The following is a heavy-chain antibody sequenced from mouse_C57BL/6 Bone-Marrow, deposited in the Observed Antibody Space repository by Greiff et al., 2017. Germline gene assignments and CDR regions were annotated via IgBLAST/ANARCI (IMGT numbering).Heavy chain of an antibody. D-gene: IGHD1-1*01. CDR3: ARRGYYGPLYYAMDY. V-gene: IGHV1-55*01. CDR1: GYTFTSYW. Sequence: QVQLQQPGAELVKPGASVKMSCKASGYTFTSYWITWVKQRPGQGLEWIGDIYPGSGSTNYNEKFKSKATLTVDTSSSTAYMQLSSLTSEDSAVXYCARRGYYGPLYYAMDYWGQGTSVTVSS. CDR2: IYPGSGST. J-gene: IGHJ4*01.